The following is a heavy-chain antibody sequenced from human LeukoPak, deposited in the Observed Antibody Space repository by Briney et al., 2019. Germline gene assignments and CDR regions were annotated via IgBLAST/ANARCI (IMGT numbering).Heavy chain of an antibody. D-gene: IGHD1-7*01. J-gene: IGHJ4*02. CDR1: GFTFSSYW. CDR2: IKQDGIEK. V-gene: IGHV3-7*05. CDR3: ARVRSSMELV. Sequence: PGGSLRLSCAASGFTFSSYWMSWVRQAPGKGLEWVAHIKQDGIEKYYVDSLKGRFTISRDNAKNSLYLQMNSLRAEDTAVYYCARVRSSMELVWGQGTLVTVSS.